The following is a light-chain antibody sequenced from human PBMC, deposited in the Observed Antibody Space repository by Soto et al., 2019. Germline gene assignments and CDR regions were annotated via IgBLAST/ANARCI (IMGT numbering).Light chain of an antibody. Sequence: QSALTQPASVSGSPGQSIAISCTGTSSDVGGYNYVSWYQQHPGKAPKLLINDVSNRPSGVSSRFSGSKSGNTASLTISGLQAEDEADYYCSSYTISSTYVFVTGTKVTVL. CDR3: SSYTISSTYV. CDR2: DVS. V-gene: IGLV2-14*01. J-gene: IGLJ1*01. CDR1: SSDVGGYNY.